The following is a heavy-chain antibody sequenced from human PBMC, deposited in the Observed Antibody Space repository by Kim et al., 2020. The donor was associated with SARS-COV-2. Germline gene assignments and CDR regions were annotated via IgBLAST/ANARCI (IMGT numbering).Heavy chain of an antibody. CDR3: ARGPWGSSWTNWFDP. D-gene: IGHD6-13*01. CDR1: GYTFTGYY. Sequence: ASVKVSCKASGYTFTGYYMHWVRQAPGQGLEWMGWINPNSGGTNYAQKFQGRVTMTRDTSISTAYMELSRLRSDDTAVYYCARGPWGSSWTNWFDPWGQGTLVTVSS. CDR2: INPNSGGT. V-gene: IGHV1-2*02. J-gene: IGHJ5*02.